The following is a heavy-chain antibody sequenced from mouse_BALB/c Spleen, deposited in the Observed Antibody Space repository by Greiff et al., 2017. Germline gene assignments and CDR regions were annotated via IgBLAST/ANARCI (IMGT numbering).Heavy chain of an antibody. D-gene: IGHD2-10*01. Sequence: DVMLVESGGGLVKLGGSLKLSCAASGFTFSSYYMSWVRQTPEKRLELVAAINSNGGSTYYPDTVKGRFTISRDNPKNTLFLQMTSLRSEDTAMYYCARSAYYGNSLYAMDYWGQGTSVTVSS. CDR3: ARSAYYGNSLYAMDY. V-gene: IGHV5-6-2*01. CDR1: GFTFSSYY. J-gene: IGHJ4*01. CDR2: INSNGGST.